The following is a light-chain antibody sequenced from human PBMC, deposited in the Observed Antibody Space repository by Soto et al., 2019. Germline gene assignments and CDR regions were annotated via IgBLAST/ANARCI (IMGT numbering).Light chain of an antibody. CDR3: QQSYSTPIT. Sequence: DIQMTQSPSSLSASVGDRVTMTFLASQSISNSLNWYQQKPGRAPNLLIVGASSLQSGVPSRFSGSGSGTDFTLTISSLQPEDFATYYCQQSYSTPITFGQGTRLEN. V-gene: IGKV1-39*01. CDR2: GAS. J-gene: IGKJ5*01. CDR1: QSISNS.